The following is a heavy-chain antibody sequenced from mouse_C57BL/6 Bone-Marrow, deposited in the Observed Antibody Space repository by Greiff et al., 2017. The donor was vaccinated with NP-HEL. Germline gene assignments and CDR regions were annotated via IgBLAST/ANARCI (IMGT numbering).Heavy chain of an antibody. CDR1: GYTFTSYD. Sequence: VKLVESGPELVKPGASVKLSCKASGYTFTSYDINWVKQRPGQGLEWIGWIYPRDGSTKYNEKFKGKATLTVDTSSSTAYMELHSLTSEDSAVYFCASIYDGYLYYAMDYWGQGTSVTVSS. CDR2: IYPRDGST. D-gene: IGHD2-3*01. V-gene: IGHV1-85*01. J-gene: IGHJ4*01. CDR3: ASIYDGYLYYAMDY.